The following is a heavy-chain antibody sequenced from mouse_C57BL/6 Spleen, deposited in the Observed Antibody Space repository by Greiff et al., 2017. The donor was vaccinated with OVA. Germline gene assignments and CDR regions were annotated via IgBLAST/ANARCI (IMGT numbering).Heavy chain of an antibody. CDR3: ASGSRYFDY. CDR2: INPNNGGT. Sequence: VKPGASVKISCKASGYTFTDYYMNWVKQSHGKSLEWIGDINPNNGGTSYNQKFKGKATLTVDKSSSTAYMELRSLTSEDSAVYYCASGSRYFDYWGQGTTLTVSS. J-gene: IGHJ2*01. CDR1: GYTFTDYY. V-gene: IGHV1-26*01.